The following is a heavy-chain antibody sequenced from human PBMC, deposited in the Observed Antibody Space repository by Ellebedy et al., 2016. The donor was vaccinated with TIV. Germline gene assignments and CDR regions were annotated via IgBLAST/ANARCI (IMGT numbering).Heavy chain of an antibody. V-gene: IGHV3-23*01. Sequence: GESLKISCAASGFTFSSYAMSWVRQAPGKGLEWVSTISHTGSRTYYADSVEGRFTISRDTSKKTLYLQMNSPRAEDTAIYHCAKGRGGGSDSSAPRYYFDSWGLGTLVTVSS. CDR3: AKGRGGGSDSSAPRYYFDS. J-gene: IGHJ4*02. CDR1: GFTFSSYA. D-gene: IGHD6-19*01. CDR2: ISHTGSRT.